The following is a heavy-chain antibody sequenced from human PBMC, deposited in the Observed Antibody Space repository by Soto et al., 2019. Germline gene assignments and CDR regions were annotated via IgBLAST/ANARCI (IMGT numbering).Heavy chain of an antibody. CDR3: AKDPLEDSKPDP. Sequence: EVQLVESGGGLVQPGGSLRLSCSASGFSFSTSEMNWVRQAPGKGLEWISYISSIGTTIYYAASVKGLFTISRDNSKNTLYLQMNSLRAEDTAVYYCAKDPLEDSKPDPWGQGTLVTVSS. V-gene: IGHV3-48*03. J-gene: IGHJ5*02. CDR1: GFSFSTSE. D-gene: IGHD4-4*01. CDR2: ISSIGTTI.